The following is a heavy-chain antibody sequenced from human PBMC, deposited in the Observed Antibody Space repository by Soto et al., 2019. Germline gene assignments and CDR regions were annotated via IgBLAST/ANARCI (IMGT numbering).Heavy chain of an antibody. V-gene: IGHV3-23*01. J-gene: IGHJ4*02. D-gene: IGHD3-3*01. CDR1: GFTFSSYA. CDR2: ISGSGGST. CDR3: AKVNSPPNRLRFLEWLLLRLDY. Sequence: GGSLRLSCAASGFTFSSYAMSWVRQAPGKGLEWVSAISGSGGSTYYADSVKGRFTISRDNSKNTLYLQMNSLRAEDTAVYYWAKVNSPPNRLRFLEWLLLRLDYWGQGTLVTVSS.